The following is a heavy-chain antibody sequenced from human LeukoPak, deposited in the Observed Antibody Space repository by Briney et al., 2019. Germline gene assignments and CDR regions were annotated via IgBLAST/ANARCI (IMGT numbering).Heavy chain of an antibody. V-gene: IGHV1-18*01. CDR2: ISTYNGNT. D-gene: IGHD1-26*01. Sequence: ASVKVSCKASGYTFTSYGIRWVRQAPGQALEWMGWISTYNGNTDYAQKLQGRVTMTTDTSTSTAYMELRSLRSDDTAVYYCAGGRIASGSYYVYWGQGTLVTVSS. CDR1: GYTFTSYG. CDR3: AGGRIASGSYYVY. J-gene: IGHJ4*02.